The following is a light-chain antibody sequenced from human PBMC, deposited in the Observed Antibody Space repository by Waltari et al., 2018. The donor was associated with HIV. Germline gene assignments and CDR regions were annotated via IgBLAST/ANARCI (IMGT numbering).Light chain of an antibody. Sequence: MTQSPSTLSASVGDRVTITCRASQSISNWLAWYQQKPGKAPKLLIYKASSLEGGVPSRFSGSGSGTEFTLTISSLQPDDFATYYCQQYSNYPGTFGQGTKLEIK. CDR3: QQYSNYPGT. CDR1: QSISNW. CDR2: KAS. V-gene: IGKV1-5*03. J-gene: IGKJ2*02.